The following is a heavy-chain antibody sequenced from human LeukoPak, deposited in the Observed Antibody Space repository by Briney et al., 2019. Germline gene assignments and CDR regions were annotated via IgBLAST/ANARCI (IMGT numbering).Heavy chain of an antibody. CDR2: ISSDGTKT. V-gene: IGHV3-74*01. J-gene: IGHJ4*02. D-gene: IGHD1-26*01. Sequence: PGGSLRLSCAASGFSFSTYWMHWVRQAPGKGLVWVSYISSDGTKTAYADSVKGRFTISRDNANNTLYLQMNSLRAEDTALYYCVRLTIMGATYYWGQGTLVTVSS. CDR1: GFSFSTYW. CDR3: VRLTIMGATYY.